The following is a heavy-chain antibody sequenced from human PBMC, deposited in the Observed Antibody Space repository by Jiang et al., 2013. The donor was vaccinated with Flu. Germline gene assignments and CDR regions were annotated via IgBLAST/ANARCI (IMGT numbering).Heavy chain of an antibody. CDR2: PLTWGH. CDR1: GGPVNNTLYH. Sequence: GLVKPSETPSVTCTVSGGPVNNTLYHWVWIRQPQGRAWSGLRVPLTWGHVLQPSLKSRVTVSVDTSKNQFSLELSSVTASDTSLYYCARETGFYGAKKRLIRVFDFWGQGTLVTVSS. CDR3: ARETGFYGAKKRLIRVFDF. D-gene: IGHD4-17*01. J-gene: IGHJ4*02. V-gene: IGHV4-39*01.